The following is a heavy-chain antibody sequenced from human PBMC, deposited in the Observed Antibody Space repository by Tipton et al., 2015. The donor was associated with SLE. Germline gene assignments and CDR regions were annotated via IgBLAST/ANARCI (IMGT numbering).Heavy chain of an antibody. V-gene: IGHV4-59*12. CDR3: ARGLGAYSSGWRYYYYYMDV. D-gene: IGHD6-19*01. Sequence: TLSLTCTVSGGSISSYYWSWIRQPPGKGLEWIGYIYFTGSTNYNPSLKSRLTISIDRSQNQFSLRLNSMTAADTAVYYCARGLGAYSSGWRYYYYYMDVWGKGTTVTVSS. CDR2: IYFTGST. J-gene: IGHJ6*03. CDR1: GGSISSYY.